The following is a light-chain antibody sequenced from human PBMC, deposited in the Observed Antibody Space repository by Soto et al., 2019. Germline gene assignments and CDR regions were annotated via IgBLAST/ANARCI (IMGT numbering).Light chain of an antibody. CDR2: EVT. J-gene: IGLJ1*01. V-gene: IGLV2-23*02. Sequence: QSALTQPASVSGSPGQSFTIPCTGTSGDVGGYNLVSWYQQHPGKAPKLMIYEVTERPSGVSNRFSGSKSGNTASLTISGLQPDDEADYYCCSYAGNSEVFGTGTKVTVL. CDR3: CSYAGNSEV. CDR1: SGDVGGYNL.